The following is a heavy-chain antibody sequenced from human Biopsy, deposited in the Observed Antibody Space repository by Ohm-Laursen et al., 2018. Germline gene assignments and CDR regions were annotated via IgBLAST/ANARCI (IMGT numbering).Heavy chain of an antibody. J-gene: IGHJ5*02. CDR1: GHTLTGHY. D-gene: IGHD3-10*01. V-gene: IGHV1-2*02. CDR3: ARDSGDGSGNYGGCFDP. Sequence: SSVKVSCKASGHTLTGHYMHWVRQAPGQGPKWMGWMNPDRGGTKYAQKFQGRVTMTRDTSISTAYMELSSLRSDDTAVYYCARDSGDGSGNYGGCFDPWGQGTLVTVSS. CDR2: MNPDRGGT.